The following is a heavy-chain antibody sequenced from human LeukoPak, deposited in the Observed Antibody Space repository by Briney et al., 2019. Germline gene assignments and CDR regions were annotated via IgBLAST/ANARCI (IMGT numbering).Heavy chain of an antibody. CDR3: ARDLLLWFGELSGDSDY. J-gene: IGHJ4*02. CDR1: GFTFSSYG. V-gene: IGHV3-33*01. Sequence: GGSLRLSCAASGFTFSSYGMHWVRPAPGKGLEWVADIWYDGSHKHYPDSVKGRFNISRDNSTKTLHLQMNSLRAEDTAVYYCARDLLLWFGELSGDSDYWGQGTLVTVSS. D-gene: IGHD3-10*01. CDR2: IWYDGSHK.